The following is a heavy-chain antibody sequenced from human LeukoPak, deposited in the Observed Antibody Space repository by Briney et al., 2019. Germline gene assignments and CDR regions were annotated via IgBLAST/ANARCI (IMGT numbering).Heavy chain of an antibody. J-gene: IGHJ6*02. V-gene: IGHV3-7*01. CDR2: IKQGGSEK. CDR3: ARYIGSTSPLGMDV. CDR1: GFTFSSYW. D-gene: IGHD2-2*01. Sequence: GGSLRLSCAASGFTFSSYWMSWVRQAPGKGLEWVANIKQGGSEKYYVDSVKGRFTISRDNAKNSLYLQMNSLRAEDTAVYYCARYIGSTSPLGMDVWGQGTTVTVSS.